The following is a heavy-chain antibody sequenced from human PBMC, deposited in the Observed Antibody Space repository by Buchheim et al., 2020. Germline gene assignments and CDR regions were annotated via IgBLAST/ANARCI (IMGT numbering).Heavy chain of an antibody. J-gene: IGHJ6*02. Sequence: EVQLLESGGGLVEPGGSLRLSCAASGFTFSTYAMSWVRQSPGKGLEWVSAITASGGPINYADSVKGRFTISRDHSKNTVNLQMNSLRADDTAVYYCARHGIGDPGRRWMDVWGQGTT. CDR1: GFTFSTYA. V-gene: IGHV3-23*01. D-gene: IGHD3-3*01. CDR3: ARHGIGDPGRRWMDV. CDR2: ITASGGPI.